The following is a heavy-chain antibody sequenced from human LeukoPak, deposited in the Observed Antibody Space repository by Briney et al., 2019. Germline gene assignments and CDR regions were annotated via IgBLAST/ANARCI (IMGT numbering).Heavy chain of an antibody. D-gene: IGHD4-23*01. Sequence: GASLKISCKGSGYSFTSYWIAWVRQMPGKGLEWMGIIYPGDSDTRYNPSFQGHITISADKSISTAYLQWSSLKASDTAMYYCARRNNDYGGKNWFDPWGQGTLVTVSS. CDR2: IYPGDSDT. CDR1: GYSFTSYW. V-gene: IGHV5-51*01. CDR3: ARRNNDYGGKNWFDP. J-gene: IGHJ5*02.